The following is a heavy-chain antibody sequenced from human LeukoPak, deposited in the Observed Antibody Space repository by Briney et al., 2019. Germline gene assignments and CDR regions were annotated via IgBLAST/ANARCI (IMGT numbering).Heavy chain of an antibody. Sequence: SETLSLTCAVSGYSISSGYYWGWIRQPPGKGLEWIGSIYHSGSTYYNPSLKSRVNISVDTSKNQFSLKLSSVTAADTAVYYCARVSFTMVRGVINYFDYWGQGTLVTVSS. D-gene: IGHD3-10*01. J-gene: IGHJ4*02. CDR1: GYSISSGYY. V-gene: IGHV4-38-2*01. CDR2: IYHSGST. CDR3: ARVSFTMVRGVINYFDY.